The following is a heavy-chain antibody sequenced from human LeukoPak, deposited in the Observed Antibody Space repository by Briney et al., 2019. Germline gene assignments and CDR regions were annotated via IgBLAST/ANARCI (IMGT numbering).Heavy chain of an antibody. J-gene: IGHJ4*02. V-gene: IGHV3-30*02. CDR2: IRYDGSNK. CDR1: GFTFSSYG. D-gene: IGHD2-2*01. Sequence: GGSLRLSCAASGFTFSSYGMHWVRQAPGKGLEWVALIRYDGSNKYYADSVKGRFTISRDNSKNTLYLQMNSLRAEDTAVYYCARGDVVVVPGAIPFDYWGQGTLVTV. CDR3: ARGDVVVVPGAIPFDY.